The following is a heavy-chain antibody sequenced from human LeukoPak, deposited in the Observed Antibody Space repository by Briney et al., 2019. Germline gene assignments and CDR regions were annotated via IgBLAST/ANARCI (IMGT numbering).Heavy chain of an antibody. CDR1: GGSFSGYY. V-gene: IGHV4-34*01. D-gene: IGHD3-9*01. CDR2: INHSGST. Sequence: PSETLSLTCAVYGGSFSGYYWSWIRQPPGKGLEWIGEINHSGSTNYNPSLKSRVTISVDTSKNQFSLKLSSVTAADTAVYYCARLIGYYWSVVTYWGQGTLVTVSS. J-gene: IGHJ4*02. CDR3: ARLIGYYWSVVTY.